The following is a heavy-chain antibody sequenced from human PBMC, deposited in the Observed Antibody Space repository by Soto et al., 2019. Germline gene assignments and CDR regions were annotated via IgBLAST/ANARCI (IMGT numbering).Heavy chain of an antibody. CDR1: GGSISSGGYS. V-gene: IGHV4-30-2*01. Sequence: SETLSLTCAVSGGSISSGGYSWSWIRQPPGKGLEWIGYIYHSGSTYYNPSLKSRVTISVDRSKNQFSLKLSSVTAADTAVYYCDRGRPVKMDNWFDAWGQGTLVTVSS. J-gene: IGHJ5*02. D-gene: IGHD2-2*01. CDR3: DRGRPVKMDNWFDA. CDR2: IYHSGST.